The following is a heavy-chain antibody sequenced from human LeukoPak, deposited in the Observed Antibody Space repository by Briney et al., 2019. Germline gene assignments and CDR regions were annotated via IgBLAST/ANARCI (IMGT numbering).Heavy chain of an antibody. Sequence: PSETLSLTCTVSGGSISSGSYYWSWIRQPAGKGLEWIGRIYTSGSTNYNPSLKSRVTISVDTSKNQFSLKLSSVTAADTAVYYCARGEYSSGWSLYYYYMDVWGKGTTVTVSS. CDR3: ARGEYSSGWSLYYYYMDV. D-gene: IGHD6-19*01. V-gene: IGHV4-61*02. J-gene: IGHJ6*03. CDR1: GGSISSGSYY. CDR2: IYTSGST.